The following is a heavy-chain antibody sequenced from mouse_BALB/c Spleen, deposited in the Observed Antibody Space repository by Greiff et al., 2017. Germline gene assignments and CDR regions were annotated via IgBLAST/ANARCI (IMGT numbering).Heavy chain of an antibody. V-gene: IGHV14-3*02. CDR3: ARGLLHAMDY. D-gene: IGHD2-3*01. Sequence: VHVKQSGAELVKPGASVKLSCTASGFNIKDTYMHWVKQSPEQGLEWIGRIDPANGNTKYDPKFQGKATITADTSSNTAYLQLSSLTSEDTAVYYCARGLLHAMDYWGQGTSVTVSS. CDR1: GFNIKDTY. CDR2: IDPANGNT. J-gene: IGHJ4*01.